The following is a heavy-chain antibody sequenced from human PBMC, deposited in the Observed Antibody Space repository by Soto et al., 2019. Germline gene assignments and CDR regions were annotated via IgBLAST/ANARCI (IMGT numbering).Heavy chain of an antibody. CDR2: IYYSGST. CDR3: ATPRLWFGEYYFDY. J-gene: IGHJ4*02. Sequence: SETLSLTCTVSGGSISSSSYYWGWIRQPPGKGLEWIGSIYYSGSTYYNPSLKSRVTISVDTSKNQFSLKLSSVTAADTAVYYCATPRLWFGEYYFDYWGQGTLVTVSS. V-gene: IGHV4-39*01. D-gene: IGHD3-10*01. CDR1: GGSISSSSYY.